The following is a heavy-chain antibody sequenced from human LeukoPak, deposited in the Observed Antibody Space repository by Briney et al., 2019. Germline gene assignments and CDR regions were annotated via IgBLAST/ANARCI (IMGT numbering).Heavy chain of an antibody. CDR2: ISGGGGTT. D-gene: IGHD3-10*01. Sequence: GGSLGLSCAASGFTFSSYAMGWVRQFPGKGLEWVSAISGGGGTTYYADSVKGRFTISRDNSKDTLYLQMNSLRAEDTAVYYCAGYYGSGSYYWDWFDPWGQGTLVTVSS. CDR1: GFTFSSYA. CDR3: AGYYGSGSYYWDWFDP. V-gene: IGHV3-23*01. J-gene: IGHJ5*02.